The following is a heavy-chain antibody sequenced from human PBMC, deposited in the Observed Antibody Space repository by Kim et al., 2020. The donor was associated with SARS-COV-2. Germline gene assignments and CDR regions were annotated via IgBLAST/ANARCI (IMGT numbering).Heavy chain of an antibody. CDR3: VRQSGDFDGRIDY. D-gene: IGHD3-9*01. Sequence: SETLSLTCAVSGASLINNFCHWVWNRQSPGKGLEWIGSISYRGDTYSSPSLKSRLTISVDISKRQFSLKLRTLTASDTAVYYCVRQSGDFDGRIDYWGQGPLDPVSS. CDR1: GASLINNFCH. CDR2: ISYRGDT. V-gene: IGHV4-39*01. J-gene: IGHJ4*02.